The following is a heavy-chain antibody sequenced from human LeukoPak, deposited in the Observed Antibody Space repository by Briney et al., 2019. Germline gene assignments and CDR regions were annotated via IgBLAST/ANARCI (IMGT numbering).Heavy chain of an antibody. V-gene: IGHV4-4*07. CDR3: ARSYCSSTSCYLFDY. CDR2: IYTRGST. Sequence: PSETLSLTCTVSGGSMSSYYWSWIRQPAGKGLEWIGRIYTRGSTNYNPSLMSRVTMSVDTSKNQFSLKLSSVTAADTAVYYCARSYCSSTSCYLFDYWGQGTLVTVSS. CDR1: GGSMSSYY. J-gene: IGHJ4*02. D-gene: IGHD2-2*01.